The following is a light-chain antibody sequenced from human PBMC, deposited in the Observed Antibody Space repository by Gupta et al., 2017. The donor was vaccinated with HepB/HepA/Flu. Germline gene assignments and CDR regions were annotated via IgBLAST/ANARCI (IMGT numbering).Light chain of an antibody. V-gene: IGLV1-44*01. Sequence: QSVLTQPPSASGTPGQRVTISRSGSSSNVGGNTVNWYQQVPGTAPKLLIHSNNERPSGVPDRFSGSKSGTSASLAISRLQSEDEADYYCTTWDDSLNGYVFGTGTTVTVL. CDR3: TTWDDSLNGYV. J-gene: IGLJ1*01. CDR1: SSNVGGNT. CDR2: SNN.